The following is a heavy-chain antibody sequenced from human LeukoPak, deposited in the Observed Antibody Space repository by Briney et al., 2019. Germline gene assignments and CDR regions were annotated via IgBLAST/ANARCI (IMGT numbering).Heavy chain of an antibody. CDR3: AGDYYYYGMDV. CDR1: GFTFDDYA. Sequence: GRSLRLSCAASGFTFDDYAMHWVRQAPGKGLEWVSGISWNSGSIGYADSVKGRFTISRDNAKNSLYLQMNSLRAEDTALYYCAGDYYYYGMDVWGQGTTVNVSS. J-gene: IGHJ6*02. CDR2: ISWNSGSI. V-gene: IGHV3-9*01.